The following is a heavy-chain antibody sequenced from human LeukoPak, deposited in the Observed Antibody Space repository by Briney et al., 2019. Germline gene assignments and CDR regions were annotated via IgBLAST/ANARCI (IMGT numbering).Heavy chain of an antibody. CDR1: GFTFPCYA. CDR2: ISGSGGST. CDR3: APPRWDSSGRDY. D-gene: IGHD6-19*01. J-gene: IGHJ4*02. Sequence: GGSLTHSCAASGFTFPCYAISWVRQAPGKGLEWVPAISGSGGSTYNADSVKGRFTISRDNSKNTVYLQMNSLRAEDRVVYYCAPPRWDSSGRDYWGQGTLVTVSS. V-gene: IGHV3-23*01.